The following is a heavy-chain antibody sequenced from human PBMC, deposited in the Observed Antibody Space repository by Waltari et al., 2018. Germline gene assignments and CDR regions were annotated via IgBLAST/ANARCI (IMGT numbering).Heavy chain of an antibody. D-gene: IGHD2-21*01. V-gene: IGHV1-46*01. CDR2: SNPSGGST. J-gene: IGHJ6*02. CDR3: ALDTGALWMDV. CDR1: EYTFTSSY. Sequence: QVQLVQSGAEVKKPGASVKISCKTSEYTFTSSYIHWVRQAPGQGIEWMGISNPSGGSTIYAQKCQGRVTMTRDTSTSTVYMELSSLRSDDTAVYYCALDTGALWMDVWGQGTTVTVSS.